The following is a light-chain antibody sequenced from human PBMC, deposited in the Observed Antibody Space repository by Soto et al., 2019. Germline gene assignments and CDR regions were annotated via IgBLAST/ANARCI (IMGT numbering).Light chain of an antibody. CDR3: EQYGSSPPT. V-gene: IGKV3-20*01. J-gene: IGKJ1*01. CDR2: GAS. CDR1: QSVSSSY. Sequence: EIVLTQSPGTLSLSPGERATLSCRASQSVSSSYLAWYQQKPGQAPRLLIYGASSRATGIPDRFSGSGSGIDFTLSISRLEPEDFAVHYWEQYGSSPPTFGHGTKVEIK.